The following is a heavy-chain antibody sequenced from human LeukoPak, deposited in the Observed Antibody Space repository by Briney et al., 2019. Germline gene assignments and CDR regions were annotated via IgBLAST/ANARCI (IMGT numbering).Heavy chain of an antibody. CDR2: ISSSSSYI. J-gene: IGHJ3*02. CDR1: GFTFSSYS. V-gene: IGHV3-21*01. Sequence: GGSLRLSCAASGFTFSSYSMNWVRQAPGKGLEWVSSISSSSSYIYYADSVKGRFTISRDNAKNSLYLQMNSLRAEDTAVYYCASDGDYAVHAFDIWGQGTMVTVSS. D-gene: IGHD4-17*01. CDR3: ASDGDYAVHAFDI.